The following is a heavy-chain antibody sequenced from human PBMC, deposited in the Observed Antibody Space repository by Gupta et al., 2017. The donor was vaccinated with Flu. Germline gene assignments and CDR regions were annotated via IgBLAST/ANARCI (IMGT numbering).Heavy chain of an antibody. CDR2: ISGSGGST. J-gene: IGHJ4*02. CDR1: AFTFTSYA. D-gene: IGHD1-26*01. Sequence: EVQLLESGGGLVKPGGSLRLSCAASAFTFTSYAMTWVRQAPGKGLEWVSAISGSGGSTYYADSVKGRFTISRDNSKNTLYLQMNSLRAEDTAVYYCAKGGGRWDFNDYWGQGTLVTVSS. CDR3: AKGGGRWDFNDY. V-gene: IGHV3-23*01.